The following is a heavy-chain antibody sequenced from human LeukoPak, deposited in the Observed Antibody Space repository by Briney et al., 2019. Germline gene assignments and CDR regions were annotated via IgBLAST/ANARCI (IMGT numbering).Heavy chain of an antibody. D-gene: IGHD3-3*01. J-gene: IGHJ5*02. V-gene: IGHV1-2*02. CDR2: INPNSGGT. Sequence: ASVKVSCKASGYTFTGYYMHWVRQAPGQALEWMGWINPNSGGTNYAQKFQGRVTMTRDTSISTAYMELSRLRSDDTAVYYCARVNDDFWSGYSVNWFDPWGQGTLVTVSS. CDR1: GYTFTGYY. CDR3: ARVNDDFWSGYSVNWFDP.